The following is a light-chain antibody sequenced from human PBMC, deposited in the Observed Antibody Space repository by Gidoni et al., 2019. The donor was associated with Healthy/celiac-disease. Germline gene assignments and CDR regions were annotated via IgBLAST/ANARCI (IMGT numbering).Light chain of an antibody. CDR2: RNN. V-gene: IGLV1-47*01. Sequence: QSVLTQPPSASGTPGQRVTISCSGSSSNIGSNYVYWYQQRPGTAPKLLIYRNNQRPSGVPDRFSGSKSGTSASLAISGLRSEDEADYYCAAWDDSLSGVVVGGGTKLTVL. CDR3: AAWDDSLSGVV. CDR1: SSNIGSNY. J-gene: IGLJ2*01.